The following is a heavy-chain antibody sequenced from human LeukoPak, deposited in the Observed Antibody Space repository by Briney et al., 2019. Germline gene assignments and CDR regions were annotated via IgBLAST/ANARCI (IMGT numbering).Heavy chain of an antibody. V-gene: IGHV3-23*01. CDR1: GFTFSSYA. Sequence: GGSLRLSCAASGFTFSSYAMSWVRQAPGKGLEWVSAISGSGGSTYYADSVKGRFAISRDNSKNTLYLQMNSLRAEDTAVYYCAKDVGYDSSGYYVYWGQGTLVTVSS. J-gene: IGHJ4*02. CDR2: ISGSGGST. D-gene: IGHD3-22*01. CDR3: AKDVGYDSSGYYVY.